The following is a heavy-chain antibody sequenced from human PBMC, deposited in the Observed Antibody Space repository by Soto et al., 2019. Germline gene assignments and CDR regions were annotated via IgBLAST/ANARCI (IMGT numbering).Heavy chain of an antibody. Sequence: GASVKVSCKASGYTFTSYDINWVRQATGQGLEWMGWMNPNSGNTGYAQKFQGRVTMTRNTSISTAYMELSSLRSEDTAVYYCAREPLRFLEWFHPYTDYYYYMDVWGKGTTVTVSS. CDR2: MNPNSGNT. V-gene: IGHV1-8*01. D-gene: IGHD3-3*01. CDR3: AREPLRFLEWFHPYTDYYYYMDV. J-gene: IGHJ6*03. CDR1: GYTFTSYD.